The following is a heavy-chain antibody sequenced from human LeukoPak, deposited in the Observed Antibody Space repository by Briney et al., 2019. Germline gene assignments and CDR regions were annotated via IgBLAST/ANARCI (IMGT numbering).Heavy chain of an antibody. CDR2: IIPIFGTA. D-gene: IGHD1-1*01. J-gene: IGHJ3*02. V-gene: IGHV1-69*06. Sequence: GASVKVSCKASGGTFSSYAISWVRQAPGQGLEWMGGIIPIFGTANYAQKFQGRVTITADKSTSTAYMELSSLRSEDTDVYYCAEAERHGHHDAFDIWGQGTMVTVSS. CDR3: AEAERHGHHDAFDI. CDR1: GGTFSSYA.